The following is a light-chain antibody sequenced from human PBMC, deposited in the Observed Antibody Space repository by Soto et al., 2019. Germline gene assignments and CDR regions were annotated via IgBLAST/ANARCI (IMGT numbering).Light chain of an antibody. V-gene: IGLV2-14*01. Sequence: FALTQPASVSGSPGQSITISCTGTSSDVGGYNYVSWYQQHPGKAPKLMIYDVSNRPSGVSNRFSGSKSGNTASLTISGLQAADEADYYCSSYTSSSTLVFGGGTKLTVL. J-gene: IGLJ3*02. CDR1: SSDVGGYNY. CDR3: SSYTSSSTLV. CDR2: DVS.